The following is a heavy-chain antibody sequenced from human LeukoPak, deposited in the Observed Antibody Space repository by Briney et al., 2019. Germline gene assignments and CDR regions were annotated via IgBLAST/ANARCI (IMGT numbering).Heavy chain of an antibody. Sequence: PSETLSLTCTVSGGSISSYYWSWIRQPPGKGLEWIRYIYYSGSTNYNPSLKSRVPISVDTSKNQFSLKLSSVTAADTAVYYCARVYDFWSGPSGAFDIWGQGTMVTVSS. CDR2: IYYSGST. J-gene: IGHJ3*02. CDR3: ARVYDFWSGPSGAFDI. V-gene: IGHV4-59*01. CDR1: GGSISSYY. D-gene: IGHD3-3*01.